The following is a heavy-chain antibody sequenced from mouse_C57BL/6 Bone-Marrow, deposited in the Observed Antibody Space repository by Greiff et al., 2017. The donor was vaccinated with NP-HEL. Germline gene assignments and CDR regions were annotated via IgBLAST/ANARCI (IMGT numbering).Heavy chain of an antibody. CDR1: GFNIKDDY. CDR2: IDPENGDT. D-gene: IGHD1-1*01. CDR3: TPYYYGSSSDY. J-gene: IGHJ2*01. Sequence: EVQRVESGAELVRPGASVKLSCTASGFNIKDDYMHWVKQRPEQGLEWIGWIDPENGDTEYASKFQGKATITADTSSNTAYLQLSSLTSEDTAVYYCTPYYYGSSSDYWGQGTTLTVSS. V-gene: IGHV14-4*01.